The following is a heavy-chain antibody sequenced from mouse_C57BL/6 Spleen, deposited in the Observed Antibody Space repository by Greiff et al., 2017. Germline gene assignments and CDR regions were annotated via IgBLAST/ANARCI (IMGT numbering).Heavy chain of an antibody. CDR2: IDPETGGT. CDR3: TRGHYDYYGAWFAY. CDR1: GYTFTDYE. Sequence: QVQLQQSGAELVRPGASVTLSCKASGYTFTDYEMHWVKQTPVHGLEWIGAIDPETGGTAYNQKFKGKAILTADKSSSTAYMELRSLTSEDSAVYYCTRGHYDYYGAWFAYWGQGTLVTVSA. D-gene: IGHD2-4*01. V-gene: IGHV1-15*01. J-gene: IGHJ3*01.